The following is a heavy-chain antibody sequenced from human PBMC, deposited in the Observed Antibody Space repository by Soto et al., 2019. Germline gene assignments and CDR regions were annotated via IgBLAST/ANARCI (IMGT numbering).Heavy chain of an antibody. CDR3: AKGGGVVVTAILFDY. Sequence: QVQLVESGGGVVQPGRSLRLSCAASGFTFSSYGMHWVRQAPGKGLAWVAVISYDGSNKYYADSVKGRFTISRDNSKNTLYLQMNSLIAEETAVYYCAKGGGVVVTAILFDYWGQGTLVTVSS. J-gene: IGHJ4*02. V-gene: IGHV3-30*18. CDR2: ISYDGSNK. D-gene: IGHD2-21*02. CDR1: GFTFSSYG.